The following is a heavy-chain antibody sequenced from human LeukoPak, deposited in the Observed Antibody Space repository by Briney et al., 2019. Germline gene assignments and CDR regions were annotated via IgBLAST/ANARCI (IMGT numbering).Heavy chain of an antibody. Sequence: GGSLRLSCAASGFTFSSYAMSWVRQAPGKGLEWVSAISGSGGSTYYADSVKGRFTISRDNSKNTLYLQMNSLRAEDTAVYYCAKVQVEQWLPYGGAFDIWGQGTMVTVSS. CDR1: GFTFSSYA. J-gene: IGHJ3*02. V-gene: IGHV3-23*01. CDR2: ISGSGGST. D-gene: IGHD6-19*01. CDR3: AKVQVEQWLPYGGAFDI.